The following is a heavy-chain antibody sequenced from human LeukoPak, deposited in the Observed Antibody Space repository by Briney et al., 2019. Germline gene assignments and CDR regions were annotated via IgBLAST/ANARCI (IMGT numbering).Heavy chain of an antibody. CDR3: ASSVEDAFDI. D-gene: IGHD5/OR15-5a*01. CDR2: IYYSGST. Sequence: SETLSLTCTVSGGSISSYYWSWIRQPPGKGLEWIGYIYYSGSTNYNPPLKSRVTISVDTSKNQFSLKLSSVTAADTAVYYCASSVEDAFDIWGQGTMVTVSS. CDR1: GGSISSYY. V-gene: IGHV4-59*08. J-gene: IGHJ3*02.